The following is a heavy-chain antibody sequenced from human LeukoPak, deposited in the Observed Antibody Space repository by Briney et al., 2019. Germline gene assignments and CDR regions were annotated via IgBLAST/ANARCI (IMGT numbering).Heavy chain of an antibody. CDR1: GFTFSSYS. CDR2: ISSSSTI. V-gene: IGHV3-48*02. J-gene: IGHJ6*02. CDR3: AREDIVVVVAATYYYYYGMDV. Sequence: PGGSLRPSCAASGFTFSSYSMNWVSQAPGKGLEWVSYISSSSTIYYADSVKGRFTISRDNAKNSLYLQMNSLRDEDTAVYYCAREDIVVVVAATYYYYYGMDVWGQGTTVTVSS. D-gene: IGHD2-15*01.